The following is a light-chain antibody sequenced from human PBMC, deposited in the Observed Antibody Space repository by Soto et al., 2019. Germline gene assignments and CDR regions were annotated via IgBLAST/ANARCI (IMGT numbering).Light chain of an antibody. J-gene: IGLJ2*01. Sequence: QSVLTQPPSVSAAPGQKVTISCSGSSSNIGSNYVSWYQQLPGTAPKFLIFDNNKRHSGIPDRFSGSKSGTSATLGITGLQTGDEADYYCATWDSSLSGVVLGGGTKLTVL. CDR2: DNN. V-gene: IGLV1-51*01. CDR1: SSNIGSNY. CDR3: ATWDSSLSGVV.